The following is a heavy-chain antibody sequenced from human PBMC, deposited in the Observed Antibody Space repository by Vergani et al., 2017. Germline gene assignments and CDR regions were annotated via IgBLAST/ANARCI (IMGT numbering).Heavy chain of an antibody. CDR3: AGGDSGYDSPFDY. J-gene: IGHJ4*02. D-gene: IGHD5-12*01. Sequence: QVQLQQWGAGLLKPSETLSLTCAVYGGSFSGYYWSWIRQPPGKGLEWIGEINHSGSTNYNPSLKSRLTIPVDTSKNQFSLKLSSVTAADTAVYYCAGGDSGYDSPFDYWSQATLVTVSS. V-gene: IGHV4-34*01. CDR2: INHSGST. CDR1: GGSFSGYY.